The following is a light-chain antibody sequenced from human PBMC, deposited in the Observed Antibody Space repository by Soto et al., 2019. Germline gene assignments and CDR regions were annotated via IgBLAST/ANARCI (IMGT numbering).Light chain of an antibody. Sequence: SYELTQPPSVSVAPGKTARITCGGDNIGSKSVHWYQQNPGQAPVLVIYSDRDRPSGIPERFSGSNSGNTATLTISRVEAGDEADYYCQVWVGGSNHLVLFGGGTKLTVL. CDR1: NIGSKS. CDR3: QVWVGGSNHLVL. CDR2: SDR. V-gene: IGLV3-21*04. J-gene: IGLJ2*01.